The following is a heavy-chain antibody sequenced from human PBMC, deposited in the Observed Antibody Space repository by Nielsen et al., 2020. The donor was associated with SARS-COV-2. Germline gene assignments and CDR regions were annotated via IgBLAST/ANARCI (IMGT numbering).Heavy chain of an antibody. CDR3: AGYIVATTSPIF. J-gene: IGHJ4*02. CDR2: ISSSSSYI. V-gene: IGHV3-21*01. Sequence: GESLKISCAASGFTFSSYSMNWVRQAPGKGLEWVSSISSSSSYIYYADSVKGRFTISRDNAKNSLYLQMNSLRAEDTAVYYCAGYIVATTSPIFWGQGTLVTVSS. D-gene: IGHD5-12*01. CDR1: GFTFSSYS.